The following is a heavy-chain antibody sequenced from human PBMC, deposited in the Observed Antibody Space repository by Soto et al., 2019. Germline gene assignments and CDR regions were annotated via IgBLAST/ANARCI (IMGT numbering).Heavy chain of an antibody. CDR1: GLTFSISW. V-gene: IGHV3-7*01. CDR2: RNPAGHVQ. J-gene: IGHJ3*02. CDR3: ETANTPYAVDM. Sequence: VQLVESGGGLVQPGEPLRLSCTASGLTFSISWMTWVPQAPGEVLEWVSNRNPAGHVQQYAASVKERLTISRDNTKNSMFLQMSGLRVEATDVYYCETANTPYAVDMWGQGTMVTVSS.